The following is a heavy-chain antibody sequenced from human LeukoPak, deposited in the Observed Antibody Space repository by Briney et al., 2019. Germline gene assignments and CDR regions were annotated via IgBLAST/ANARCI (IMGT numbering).Heavy chain of an antibody. Sequence: GGSLRLSCAASGFTFSSYSMNWVRQAPGKGLEWVSSTSDSSSYKYYADSMKGRFTISRDNAKSSLYLQMNSLRAEDTAVYYCARAKFRYSSSWPYYFDYWGQGTLVTVSS. CDR1: GFTFSSYS. D-gene: IGHD6-13*01. J-gene: IGHJ4*02. CDR2: TSDSSSYK. V-gene: IGHV3-21*01. CDR3: ARAKFRYSSSWPYYFDY.